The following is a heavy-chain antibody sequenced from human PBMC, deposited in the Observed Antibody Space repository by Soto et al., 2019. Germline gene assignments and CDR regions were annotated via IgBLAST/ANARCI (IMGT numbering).Heavy chain of an antibody. CDR3: AKDRVGGTFYTPLGF. V-gene: IGHV3-30*18. Sequence: LRLSCQASGFNFDNYGMHWVRQAPSKGLEWVAVITYDGSNKYYADSVKGRFTISRDNSKNTLSLHLNTLKPEDTAVYHCAKDRVGGTFYTPLGFWGQGTLVTVSS. D-gene: IGHD1-7*01. J-gene: IGHJ4*02. CDR1: GFNFDNYG. CDR2: ITYDGSNK.